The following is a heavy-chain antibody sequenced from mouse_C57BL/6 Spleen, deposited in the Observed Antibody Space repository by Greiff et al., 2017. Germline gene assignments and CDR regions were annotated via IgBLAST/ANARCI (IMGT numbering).Heavy chain of an antibody. Sequence: DVHLVESGGDLVKPGGSLKLSCAASGFTFSSYGMSWVRQTPDKRLEWVATISSGGSYTYYPDSVKGRFTISRDKAKNTLYLQMISLKSEDTAMYYCARHGDPYWYFDVWGTGTTVTVSS. V-gene: IGHV5-6*01. CDR2: ISSGGSYT. CDR3: ARHGDPYWYFDV. CDR1: GFTFSSYG. J-gene: IGHJ1*03.